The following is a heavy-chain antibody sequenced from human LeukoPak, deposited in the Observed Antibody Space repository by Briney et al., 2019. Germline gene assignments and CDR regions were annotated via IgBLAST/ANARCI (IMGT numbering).Heavy chain of an antibody. CDR2: INHSGST. CDR1: GGSFSGYY. Sequence: SETLSLTCAVYGGSFSGYYWSWIRQPPGKGLEWIGEINHSGSTNYNPSLKSRVTISVDTSKNQSSLKLSSVTAADTAVYYCARDVPAAHAINWFDPWGQGTLVTVSS. D-gene: IGHD2-2*01. CDR3: ARDVPAAHAINWFDP. J-gene: IGHJ5*02. V-gene: IGHV4-34*01.